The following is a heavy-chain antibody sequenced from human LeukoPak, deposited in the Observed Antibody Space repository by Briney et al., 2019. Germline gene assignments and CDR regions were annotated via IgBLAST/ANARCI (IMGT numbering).Heavy chain of an antibody. CDR3: ANQPHLYSSSWQPPAEYFQH. CDR2: ISGSGGST. D-gene: IGHD6-13*01. V-gene: IGHV3-23*01. Sequence: PGGSLRLSCAASGFTFSSYAMSWVRQAPGKGLEWVSAISGSGGSTYYADSVKGRFTISRDNSKNTLYLQMNSLRAEDTAVYYCANQPHLYSSSWQPPAEYFQHWGQGTLVTVSS. CDR1: GFTFSSYA. J-gene: IGHJ1*01.